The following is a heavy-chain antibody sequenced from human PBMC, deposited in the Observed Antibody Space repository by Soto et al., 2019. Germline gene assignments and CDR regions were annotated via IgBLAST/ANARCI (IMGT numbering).Heavy chain of an antibody. CDR2: IKQDGSDK. Sequence: SGGSLRLSCAASGFIFSRYSMTWVRQAPGKGLEWVANIKQDGSDKYYVDSVEGRFTISRDNAKNSLYLQMNSLRAEDTALYYCASGHSSGWYDYWGQGTLVTVSS. CDR3: ASGHSSGWYDY. D-gene: IGHD6-19*01. J-gene: IGHJ4*02. V-gene: IGHV3-7*03. CDR1: GFIFSRYS.